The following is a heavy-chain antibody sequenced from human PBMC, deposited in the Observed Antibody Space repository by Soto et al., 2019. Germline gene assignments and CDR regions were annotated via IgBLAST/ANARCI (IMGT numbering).Heavy chain of an antibody. CDR3: ASFRCGYSYGRRYYYYGMDV. V-gene: IGHV1-18*01. D-gene: IGHD5-18*01. J-gene: IGHJ6*02. CDR2: ISAYNGNT. CDR1: GYTFTSYG. Sequence: QVQLVQSGAEVKKPGASVKVSCKASGYTFTSYGISWVRQAPGQGLEWMGWISAYNGNTNYAQKLQGRVTMTTDTSTSTAYMELRSLRSDDTAVCYCASFRCGYSYGRRYYYYGMDVWGQGTTVTVSS.